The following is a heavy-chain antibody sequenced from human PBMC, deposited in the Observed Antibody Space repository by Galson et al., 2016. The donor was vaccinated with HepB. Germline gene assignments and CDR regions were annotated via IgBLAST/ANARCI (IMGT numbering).Heavy chain of an antibody. V-gene: IGHV3-11*06. CDR1: GFTFSDYY. Sequence: SLRLSCAASGFTFSDYYMTWIRQAPGKGLGWVSFINTIGYTNSGDSVKGRFTISRDNAKNSLYLKMNNLSADDAAIYYCARTEFPNRGYDSAFDIWGQGTMVTVSS. J-gene: IGHJ3*02. CDR2: INTIGYT. D-gene: IGHD5-12*01. CDR3: ARTEFPNRGYDSAFDI.